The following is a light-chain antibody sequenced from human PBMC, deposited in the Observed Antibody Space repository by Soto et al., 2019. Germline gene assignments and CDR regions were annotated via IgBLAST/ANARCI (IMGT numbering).Light chain of an antibody. V-gene: IGKV1-33*01. CDR3: QHYDHLPPLS. CDR2: DAA. Sequence: DLQMTQSPSSLSASVGDRVTITCQASQDIKNYLNWYQQKPGKAANLLIYDAANLKTGVPSRFSGSGSGTHFTFTISSLQPEDIATYYCQHYDHLPPLSFGGGTKVEIK. J-gene: IGKJ4*01. CDR1: QDIKNY.